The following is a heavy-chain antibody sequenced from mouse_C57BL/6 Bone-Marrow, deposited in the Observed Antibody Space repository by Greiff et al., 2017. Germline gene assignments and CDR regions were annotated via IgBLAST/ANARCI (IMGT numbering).Heavy chain of an antibody. CDR2: IYPRSGNT. J-gene: IGHJ2*01. D-gene: IGHD2-4*01. CDR3: AREMITQYYFDY. Sequence: VKVVESGAELARPGASVKLSCKASGYTFTSYGISWVKQRTGQGLEWIGEIYPRSGNTYYNEKFKGKATLTADKSSSTAYMELRSLTSEDSAVYFGAREMITQYYFDYWGQGTTLTVSS. CDR1: GYTFTSYG. V-gene: IGHV1-81*01.